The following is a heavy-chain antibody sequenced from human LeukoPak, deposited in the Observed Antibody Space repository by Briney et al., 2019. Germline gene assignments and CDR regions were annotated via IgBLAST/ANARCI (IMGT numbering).Heavy chain of an antibody. CDR1: GGSFSGYY. Sequence: SETLSLTCAVYGGSFSGYYWSWIRQPPGKGLEWIGEINHSGSTNYNPSLKGRVTISVDTSKDQFSLKLTSVTAADTAVYYCAAFSTSPYYYYGVDVWGQGTTVTVSS. CDR2: INHSGST. D-gene: IGHD2-2*01. CDR3: AAFSTSPYYYYGVDV. V-gene: IGHV4-34*01. J-gene: IGHJ6*02.